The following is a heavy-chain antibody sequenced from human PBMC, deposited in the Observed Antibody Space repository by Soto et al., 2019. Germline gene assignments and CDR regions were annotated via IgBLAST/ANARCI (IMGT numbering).Heavy chain of an antibody. CDR3: ARVLAVGSSLDY. D-gene: IGHD1-26*01. CDR2: INTSGGST. CDR1: GYTFTSYY. J-gene: IGHJ4*02. Sequence: ASAKVSCKANGYTFTSYYMQWERQAPGQGLERMGIINTSGGSTIYAQKYQTRVTMTKETSTSTVYMELSSLRSEDTAVYYCARVLAVGSSLDYWGQGTLVTVSS. V-gene: IGHV1-46*01.